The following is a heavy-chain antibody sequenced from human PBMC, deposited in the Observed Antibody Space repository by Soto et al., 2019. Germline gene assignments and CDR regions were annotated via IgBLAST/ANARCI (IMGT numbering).Heavy chain of an antibody. CDR3: ARVSSSSWAFDY. V-gene: IGHV3-11*06. Sequence: QVQLVESGGGLVKPGGSLRLSCAASGFTFSDYYMSWIRQAPGKGLEWVSYISSSSSYTNYADSVKGRFTISRDNAKNSLYLQMSSLRAEDTAVYYCARVSSSSWAFDYWGQGTLVTVSS. D-gene: IGHD6-13*01. CDR1: GFTFSDYY. CDR2: ISSSSSYT. J-gene: IGHJ4*02.